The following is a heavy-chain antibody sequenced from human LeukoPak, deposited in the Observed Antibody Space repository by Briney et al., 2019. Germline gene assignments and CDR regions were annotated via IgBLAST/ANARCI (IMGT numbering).Heavy chain of an antibody. CDR3: AKVRNGLIPNDY. V-gene: IGHV3-23*01. CDR2: ITGSGGST. J-gene: IGHJ4*02. Sequence: PGGSLRLSCAASGFTFSSYAMSWVRQAPGKGLEWVSAITGSGGSTYYADSVKGRFTMSRDNSKSTVYPQMNSLRAKDTAVYYCAKVRNGLIPNDYWGQGTLVTVSS. CDR1: GFTFSSYA. D-gene: IGHD3-16*01.